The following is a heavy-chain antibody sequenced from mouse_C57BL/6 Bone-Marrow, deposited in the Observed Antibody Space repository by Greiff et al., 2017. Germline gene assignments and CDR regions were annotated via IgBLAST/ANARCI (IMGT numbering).Heavy chain of an antibody. J-gene: IGHJ4*01. CDR1: GYTFTDYY. V-gene: IGHV1-75*01. Sequence: VQLQQSGPELVKPGASVKISCKASGYTFTDYYINWVKQRPGQGLEWIGWIFPGSGSTYYNEKFKGKATLTVAKSSSTAYMLLSSLTSEDSAVYFCATIYFEDYYAMDYWGQGTSVTVSS. CDR3: ATIYFEDYYAMDY. D-gene: IGHD2-4*01. CDR2: IFPGSGST.